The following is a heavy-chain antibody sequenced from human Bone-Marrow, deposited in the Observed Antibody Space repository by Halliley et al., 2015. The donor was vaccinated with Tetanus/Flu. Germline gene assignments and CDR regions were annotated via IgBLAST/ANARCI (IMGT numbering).Heavy chain of an antibody. CDR3: ARQTGAGLAFDI. CDR2: MGRGGTSP. V-gene: IGHV3-23*01. Sequence: LGGVSVMGRGGTSPYSPDSVKGRFTISGDNSKNTLYVQMNSLRGEDTAVYYCARQTGAGLAFDIWGQGTMVTVSS. D-gene: IGHD7-27*01. J-gene: IGHJ3*02.